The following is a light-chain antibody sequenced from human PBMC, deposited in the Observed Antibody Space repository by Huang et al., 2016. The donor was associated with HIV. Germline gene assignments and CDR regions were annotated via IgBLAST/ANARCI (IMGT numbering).Light chain of an antibody. Sequence: DIVMTQSPDSLAVSLGERATINCKSSQTISYNKNYLAWYQQKPGHSPKLLIYWASTRESGVPDRFSGSGSGTDFTLTISSLQAEDVAVYYCQQYYSKPLTFGGGTKVEIK. CDR2: WAS. J-gene: IGKJ4*01. CDR3: QQYYSKPLT. CDR1: QTISYNKNY. V-gene: IGKV4-1*01.